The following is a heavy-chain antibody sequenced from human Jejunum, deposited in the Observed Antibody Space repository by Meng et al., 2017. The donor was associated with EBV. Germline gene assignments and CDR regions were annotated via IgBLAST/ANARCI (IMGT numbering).Heavy chain of an antibody. CDR1: GFTFSEYA. V-gene: IGHV3-11*01. Sequence: QVLLVDAGGGLVKAGGALRFSCAVAGFTFSEYAMSWMRQAPGKGLQWVSYISSGGTTIYYADSVKGRFTLSRDNGKNSLSLAMNRLRADDTAMYYCASPPGGGTGGYWGQGTLVTVSS. CDR3: ASPPGGGTGGY. D-gene: IGHD2-8*02. CDR2: ISSGGTTI. J-gene: IGHJ4*02.